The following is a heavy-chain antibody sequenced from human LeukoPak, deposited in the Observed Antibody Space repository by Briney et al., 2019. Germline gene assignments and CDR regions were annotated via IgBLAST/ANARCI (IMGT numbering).Heavy chain of an antibody. J-gene: IGHJ1*01. D-gene: IGHD3-16*01. CDR3: AKDDAWGRFYH. CDR2: SSSIGGRT. Sequence: PGGSLRLSCAASGFTLSNYNMNWVRQAPGKGLEWVSGSSSIGGRTYYADSVKGRFTVTRDNSRNTLYLQMNSLRAEDTGVYYCAKDDAWGRFYHWGQGTLVTVSS. CDR1: GFTLSNYN. V-gene: IGHV3-23*01.